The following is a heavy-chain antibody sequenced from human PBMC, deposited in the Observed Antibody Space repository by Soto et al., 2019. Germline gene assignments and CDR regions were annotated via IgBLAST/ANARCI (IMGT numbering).Heavy chain of an antibody. Sequence: QVQLVQSGAEVKKPGSSVKVSCKVSGGTFSSSAISWVRQAPGQGLEWMGGIRPSFRTPDYSQNFQGRVTISADESTTTAYMELSRLRSDDTAVYYCARPKDRLRVCGNYYYEMDVWGQGTTVTVSS. CDR1: GGTFSSSA. CDR3: ARPKDRLRVCGNYYYEMDV. J-gene: IGHJ6*02. V-gene: IGHV1-69*12. D-gene: IGHD2-8*01. CDR2: IRPSFRTP.